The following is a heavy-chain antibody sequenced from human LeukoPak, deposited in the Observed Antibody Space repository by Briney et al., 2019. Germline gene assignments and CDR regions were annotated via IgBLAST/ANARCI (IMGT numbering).Heavy chain of an antibody. Sequence: GRSLRLSCAASGFTFSSYVMHWVRQAPGKGLEWVAIISYDGSNEYYADSVKGRFTISRDNSKNTLYLQMNSLRAADTAVYYCHCSGGNCYTPWGQGTLVTVSS. D-gene: IGHD2-15*01. CDR2: ISYDGSNE. CDR3: HCSGGNCYTP. V-gene: IGHV3-30*04. CDR1: GFTFSSYV. J-gene: IGHJ5*02.